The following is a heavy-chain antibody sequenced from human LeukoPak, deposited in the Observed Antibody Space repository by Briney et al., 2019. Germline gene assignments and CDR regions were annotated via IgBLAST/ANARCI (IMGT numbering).Heavy chain of an antibody. CDR2: INPSGGST. CDR3: ASSIAAAGYYFDN. Sequence: ASVKVSCKASGYTFTSYYMHWVRQAPGQGLEWMGIINPSGGSTSYAQKFQGRVTMTRDTSTNTPYMELSSLRSEDTAVYYCASSIAAAGYYFDNWGQGTLVTVSS. V-gene: IGHV1-46*01. J-gene: IGHJ4*02. CDR1: GYTFTSYY. D-gene: IGHD6-13*01.